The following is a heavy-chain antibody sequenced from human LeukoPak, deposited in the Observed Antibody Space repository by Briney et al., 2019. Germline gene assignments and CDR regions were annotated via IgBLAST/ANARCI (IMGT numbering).Heavy chain of an antibody. Sequence: SETLSLTCTVSGGSISSGDYYWSWIRQPPGKGLEWIGYIYYSGSTYYNPSLKSRVTISVDTSKNQFSLKLSSVTAADTAVYYCASSYCSSTSCYYYYYYYYMDVWGKGTTVTVSS. CDR2: IYYSGST. V-gene: IGHV4-30-4*08. CDR1: GGSISSGDYY. D-gene: IGHD2-2*01. CDR3: ASSYCSSTSCYYYYYYYYMDV. J-gene: IGHJ6*03.